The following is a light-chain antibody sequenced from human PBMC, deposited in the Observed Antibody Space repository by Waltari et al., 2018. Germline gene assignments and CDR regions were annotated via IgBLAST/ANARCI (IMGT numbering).Light chain of an antibody. V-gene: IGLV2-23*02. CDR1: SRDVGASNL. J-gene: IGLJ3*02. CDR3: CSYAGRSTLV. Sequence: QSALTQPASVSGSPGQSITISCSGTSRDVGASNLISWYQQHPGKVPTRMIYEVNQRPSGVSNRFSGSKSDNTASLTISGLQAEDEADYYCCSYAGRSTLVFGGGTKLTVL. CDR2: EVN.